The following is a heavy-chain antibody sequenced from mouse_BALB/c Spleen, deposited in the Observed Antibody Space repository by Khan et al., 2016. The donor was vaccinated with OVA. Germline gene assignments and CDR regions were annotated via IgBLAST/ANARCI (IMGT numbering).Heavy chain of an antibody. V-gene: IGHV3-2*02. J-gene: IGHJ4*01. D-gene: IGHD1-1*01. CDR1: GYSITSNYA. CDR3: ARGNYYGYAMDY. CDR2: ISYSGST. Sequence: EVQLQESGPGLVKPSQSLSLTCTVTGYSITSNYAWNWIRQFPGNKLEWMGYISYSGSTNSNPSLKSRISITRDTSKNQFVLQLNSVTTEDTATYYCARGNYYGYAMDYWGQGTSITVSS.